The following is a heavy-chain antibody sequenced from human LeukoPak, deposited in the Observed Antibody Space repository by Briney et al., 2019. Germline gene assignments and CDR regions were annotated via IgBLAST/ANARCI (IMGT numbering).Heavy chain of an antibody. J-gene: IGHJ4*02. Sequence: SETLSLTCAVYGVSFSGYYWSWIRQPPGKGLEWVGEINHSGSTNYNPSLKSRVTISVDTSKNQFSLKLSSVTAADTAVYYCARGGGWHPYYDSSGYYGHWGQGTLVTVSS. CDR1: GVSFSGYY. D-gene: IGHD3-22*01. CDR2: INHSGST. CDR3: ARGGGWHPYYDSSGYYGH. V-gene: IGHV4-34*01.